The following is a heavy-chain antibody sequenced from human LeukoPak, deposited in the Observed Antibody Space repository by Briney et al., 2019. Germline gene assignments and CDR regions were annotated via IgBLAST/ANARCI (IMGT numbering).Heavy chain of an antibody. CDR1: GYTFTGYY. J-gene: IGHJ4*02. CDR2: INPNSGGA. V-gene: IGHV1-2*02. CDR3: ASPGGAVAGNFDY. Sequence: ASVKVSCKAPGYTFTGYYMHWVRQAPGQGLEWMGWINPNSGGANYAQKFQGRVTMTRDTSISTAYMELSRLRSDDTAVYYCASPGGAVAGNFDYWGQGTLVTVSS. D-gene: IGHD6-19*01.